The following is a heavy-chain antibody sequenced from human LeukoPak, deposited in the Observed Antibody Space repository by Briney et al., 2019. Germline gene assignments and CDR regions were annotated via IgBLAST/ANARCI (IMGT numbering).Heavy chain of an antibody. Sequence: KTSETLSLTCTVSGGSTNSYYWSWIRQPPGKGLEWIAYIYYSGSTSYNPSLKSRVTISVDTSKNQFSLKLNSVTAADTAMYYCARLFHPALSGNYPFDYWGRGTLVTVSS. D-gene: IGHD1-26*01. CDR2: IYYSGST. V-gene: IGHV4-59*01. CDR3: ARLFHPALSGNYPFDY. CDR1: GGSTNSYY. J-gene: IGHJ4*02.